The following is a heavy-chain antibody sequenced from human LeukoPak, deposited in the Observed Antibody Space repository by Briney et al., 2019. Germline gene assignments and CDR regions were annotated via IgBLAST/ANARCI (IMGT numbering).Heavy chain of an antibody. D-gene: IGHD6-19*01. CDR1: GSIFTSYW. CDR2: IDPSDSYT. CDR3: ARQVAVAGTYYYYYGMDV. Sequence: GASLQISCKGSGSIFTSYWISWVRQLPGKGLEWMGRIDPSDSYTNYSPSFQGHVTISADKSISTAYLQWSSLKASDTAMYYCARQVAVAGTYYYYYGMDVWGQGTTVTVSS. J-gene: IGHJ6*02. V-gene: IGHV5-10-1*01.